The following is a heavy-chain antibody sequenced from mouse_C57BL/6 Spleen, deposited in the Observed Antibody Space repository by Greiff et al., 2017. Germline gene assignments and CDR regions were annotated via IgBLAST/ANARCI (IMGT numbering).Heavy chain of an antibody. J-gene: IGHJ3*01. CDR3: ARGGNYYGPWFAY. CDR1: GYTFTSYW. D-gene: IGHD1-1*01. Sequence: VQLQQPGAELVKPGASVKMSCKASGYTFTSYWITWVKQRPGQGLEWIGDIYPGSGSTNYNEKFKSKATLTVDTSSSTAYMQRSSLTSEDSAVYYWARGGNYYGPWFAYWGQGTLVTVSA. CDR2: IYPGSGST. V-gene: IGHV1-55*01.